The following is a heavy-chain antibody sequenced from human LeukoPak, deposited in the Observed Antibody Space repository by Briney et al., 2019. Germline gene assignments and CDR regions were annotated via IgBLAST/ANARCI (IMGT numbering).Heavy chain of an antibody. CDR1: GLTFSKYS. CDR3: ATGATGY. V-gene: IGHV3-48*04. CDR2: IDTSSTTM. Sequence: GGSLRLSCAASGLTFSKYSMTWVRQAPGKGLEWVSFIDTSSTTMYYTDSVKGRFTISRDNAKNSLYLQMNSLKVEDTAIYYCATGATGYWGQGTLVTVSS. J-gene: IGHJ4*02.